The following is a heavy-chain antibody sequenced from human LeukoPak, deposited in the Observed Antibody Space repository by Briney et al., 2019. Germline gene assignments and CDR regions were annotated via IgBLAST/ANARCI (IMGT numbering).Heavy chain of an antibody. CDR2: INYSGST. Sequence: SETLSLTCTVSGGSISSSSYYWGWIRQPPGKGLEWIASINYSGSTSYNPSLKSRVTISVDTSKNQFSLKLNSVTAADMAVYYCARHGPFYGTAFYFDYWGQGTLVTVSS. CDR3: ARHGPFYGTAFYFDY. CDR1: GGSISSSSYY. D-gene: IGHD4-17*01. J-gene: IGHJ4*02. V-gene: IGHV4-39*01.